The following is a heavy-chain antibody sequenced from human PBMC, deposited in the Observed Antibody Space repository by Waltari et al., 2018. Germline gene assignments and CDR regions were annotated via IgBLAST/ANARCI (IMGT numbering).Heavy chain of an antibody. V-gene: IGHV1-2*02. D-gene: IGHD3-10*01. CDR1: ASYRYTFTYHY. CDR2: INPNSGAT. J-gene: IGHJ4*02. Sequence: QVQLVQLGAEVQKPGASVTVSRKASASYRYTFTYHYIHWSRRYPGQGREGLGWINPNSGATNFAQNFQDRVTMTSDTSISTAYMELSRLTSDDTAVDYCARGGLRIQGVGSFDYWGQGTLIRVSS. CDR3: ARGGLRIQGVGSFDY.